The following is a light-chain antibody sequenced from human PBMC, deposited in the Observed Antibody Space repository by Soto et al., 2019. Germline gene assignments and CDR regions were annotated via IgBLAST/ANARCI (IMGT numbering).Light chain of an antibody. CDR1: QSVSSRY. CDR3: QQYGSSPPIT. CDR2: GAS. J-gene: IGKJ5*01. V-gene: IGKV3-20*01. Sequence: EVVLTQSPGTLSLSPGQRATLSCRASQSVSSRYLAWYQQKPGQAPRLLIYGASSRATGIPDRFSGSGSGTDFTLTISRLEPEDFAVYYCQQYGSSPPITFGQGTRLEIK.